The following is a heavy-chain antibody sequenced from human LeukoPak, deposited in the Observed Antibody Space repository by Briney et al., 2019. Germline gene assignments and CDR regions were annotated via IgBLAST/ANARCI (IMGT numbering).Heavy chain of an antibody. CDR1: GGSVSSGSYY. CDR2: MHTSGTT. Sequence: SETLSLTCTVSGGSVSSGSYYWSWIRQPAGKGLEWIGRMHTSGTTNYNPALKSRVTISEDTSKNHFSLNLTSVTAADTAVYYCARGGGEFNNWGQGTLVTVSS. J-gene: IGHJ4*02. V-gene: IGHV4-61*02. CDR3: ARGGGEFNN. D-gene: IGHD2-15*01.